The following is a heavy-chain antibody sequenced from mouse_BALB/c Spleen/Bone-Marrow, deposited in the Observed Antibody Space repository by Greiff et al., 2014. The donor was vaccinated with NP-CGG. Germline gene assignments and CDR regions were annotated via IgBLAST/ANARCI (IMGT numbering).Heavy chain of an antibody. D-gene: IGHD2-13*01. CDR1: GYTFTSYY. J-gene: IGHJ3*01. CDR3: TREGDSPFAY. Sequence: VPRVESGAELVKPGASVKLSCKASGYTFTSYYMYWVKQRPGQGLEWIGEINPSNGGTNFNEKFKSKATLTVDKSSSTAYMQLSSLTSEDSAVYYCTREGDSPFAYWGQGTLVTVSA. V-gene: IGHV1S81*02. CDR2: INPSNGGT.